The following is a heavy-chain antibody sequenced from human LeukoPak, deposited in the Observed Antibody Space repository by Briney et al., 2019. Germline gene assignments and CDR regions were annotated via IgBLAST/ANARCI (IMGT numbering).Heavy chain of an antibody. CDR1: GGSISSYY. CDR3: ARQGDGHNYMTYYYYGMDV. D-gene: IGHD5-24*01. J-gene: IGHJ6*02. CDR2: IQYSGNS. Sequence: SETLSLTCTVSGGSISSYYWSWIQQPPGKGLEWIGYIQYSGNSNYNPSLRSRVTISVDTSKNQFSLKLRSVTAADTAVYYCARQGDGHNYMTYYYYGMDVWGQGTTVTVSS. V-gene: IGHV4-59*08.